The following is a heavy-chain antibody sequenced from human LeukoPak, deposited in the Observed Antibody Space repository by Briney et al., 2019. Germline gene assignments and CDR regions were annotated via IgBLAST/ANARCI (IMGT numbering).Heavy chain of an antibody. V-gene: IGHV4-59*08. Sequence: SETVSLTCTVSGGTISSYYWNWIRQPPGKGLEWIGYVHYSGSTKYNPSLKRRVTISVDTSKNQFSLKLSSVTAADTAVYYCARWYSSGWAFDYWGQGTPVTVYS. D-gene: IGHD6-19*01. CDR1: GGTISSYY. J-gene: IGHJ4*02. CDR2: VHYSGST. CDR3: ARWYSSGWAFDY.